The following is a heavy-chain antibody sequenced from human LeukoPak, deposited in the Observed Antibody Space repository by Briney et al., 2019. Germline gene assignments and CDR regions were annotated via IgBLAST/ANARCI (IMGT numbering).Heavy chain of an antibody. CDR1: GFTFSSYA. J-gene: IGHJ4*02. CDR3: ARVGSGWN. D-gene: IGHD6-19*01. Sequence: GGSLRLSCAASGFTFSSYAMHWVRQAPGKGLEWVAVISYDGSNKYYADSVKGRFTISRDNSKNTLYLQMNSLRAEDTAVYYCARVGSGWNWGQGTLSPSPQ. V-gene: IGHV3-30*04. CDR2: ISYDGSNK.